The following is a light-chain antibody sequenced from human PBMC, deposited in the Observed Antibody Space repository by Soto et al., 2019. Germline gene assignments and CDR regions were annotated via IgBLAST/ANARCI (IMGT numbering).Light chain of an antibody. V-gene: IGKV1-5*01. Sequence: GDRVTITCRASQSISSWLAWYQQKPGKAPKFLIYDASNLESGVPSRFSGSGSGTEFTLTISSLEPEDFAVYYCQQRYNWPRTFGQGTKVDIK. CDR2: DAS. CDR1: QSISSW. CDR3: QQRYNWPRT. J-gene: IGKJ1*01.